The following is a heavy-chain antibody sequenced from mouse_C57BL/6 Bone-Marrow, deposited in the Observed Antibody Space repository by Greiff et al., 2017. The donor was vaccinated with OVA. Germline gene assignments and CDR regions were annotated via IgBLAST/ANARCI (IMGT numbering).Heavy chain of an antibody. V-gene: IGHV7-1*01. J-gene: IGHJ4*01. D-gene: IGHD3-1*01. CDR2: SRNKANDYTT. Sequence: EVKLMDSGGGLVQSGRSLRLSCATSGFTFSDFYMEWVRQAPGKGLEWIAASRNKANDYTTEYSASVKGRFIVSRDTSQSILYLQMNALRAEDTAIYYCARDGGTYAMDYWGQGTSVTVSS. CDR3: ARDGGTYAMDY. CDR1: GFTFSDFY.